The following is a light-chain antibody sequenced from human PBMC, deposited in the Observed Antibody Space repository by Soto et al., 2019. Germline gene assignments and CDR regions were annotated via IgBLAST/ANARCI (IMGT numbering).Light chain of an antibody. CDR2: GAS. J-gene: IGKJ1*01. CDR3: QHYGGPPPWT. V-gene: IGKV3-20*01. CDR1: QSVGSY. Sequence: ENVLTQSPGTLSLSPGERATLSCRASQSVGSYLGWYQKKPGQAPRLLIYGASNRATGIPDRFSGSGSGTDFTLPISRLEPEDFAVYYCQHYGGPPPWTFGQGTKVEIK.